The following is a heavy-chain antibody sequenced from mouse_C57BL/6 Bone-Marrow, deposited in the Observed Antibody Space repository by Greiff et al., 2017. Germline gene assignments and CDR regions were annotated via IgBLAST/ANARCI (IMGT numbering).Heavy chain of an antibody. CDR2: IYPRSGNT. V-gene: IGHV1-81*01. CDR3: ARALGLTVWYFDG. J-gene: IGHJ1*03. D-gene: IGHD4-1*01. Sequence: QVQLQQSGAELARPGASVKLSCTASGYTFTSYGISWVKQRTGQGLEWIGEIYPRSGNTYYNEKFQGKATLTADKSSSTAYMELRSLTSEDSAVYVCARALGLTVWYFDGWGTATTVTVS. CDR1: GYTFTSYG.